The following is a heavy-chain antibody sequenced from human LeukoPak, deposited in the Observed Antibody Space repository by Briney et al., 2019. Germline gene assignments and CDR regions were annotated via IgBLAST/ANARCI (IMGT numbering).Heavy chain of an antibody. Sequence: SETLSLTCTVSGGSISSGYYWGWIRQPPGKGLEWIGSIYHSGSTYYNPSLKSRVTISVDTSKNQFSLKLSSVTAADTAVYYCASRLRGLLLGEYHYFDYWGQGTLVTVSS. CDR2: IYHSGST. V-gene: IGHV4-38-2*02. D-gene: IGHD3-22*01. CDR3: ASRLRGLLLGEYHYFDY. CDR1: GGSISSGYY. J-gene: IGHJ4*02.